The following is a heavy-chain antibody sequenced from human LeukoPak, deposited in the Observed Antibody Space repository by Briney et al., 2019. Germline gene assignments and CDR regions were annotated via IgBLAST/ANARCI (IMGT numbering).Heavy chain of an antibody. CDR3: ARGPITMVRGVLPALYWFDP. CDR2: IYHSGNT. V-gene: IGHV4-38-2*01. CDR1: GYSISSGYY. J-gene: IGHJ5*02. Sequence: SETLSLTCAVSGYSISSGYYWGWIRQPPGKGLEWIGSIYHSGNTYYNPSLKSRVTISEDTSKNQFSLKLSSVTAADTAVYYCARGPITMVRGVLPALYWFDPWGQGTLVTVSS. D-gene: IGHD3-10*01.